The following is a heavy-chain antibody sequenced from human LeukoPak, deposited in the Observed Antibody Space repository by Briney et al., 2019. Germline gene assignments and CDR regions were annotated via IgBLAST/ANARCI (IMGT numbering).Heavy chain of an antibody. Sequence: GGSLRLSCAASGFTFSSYWMHWVRQAPGKGLVWVSRINSDGSSTTYADSVKGRFTISRDNVKNTLYLQMNSLRAEDTAVYYCARGGVYSTSAVDYWGQGTLVTVSS. D-gene: IGHD6-6*01. CDR1: GFTFSSYW. CDR2: INSDGSST. CDR3: ARGGVYSTSAVDY. V-gene: IGHV3-74*01. J-gene: IGHJ4*02.